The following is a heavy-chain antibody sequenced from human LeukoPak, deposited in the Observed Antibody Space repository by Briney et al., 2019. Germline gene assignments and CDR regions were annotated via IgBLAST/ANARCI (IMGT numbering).Heavy chain of an antibody. CDR2: IYYSGGT. J-gene: IGHJ3*02. V-gene: IGHV4-30-4*08. CDR3: AREGRTTLDAFDI. D-gene: IGHD2/OR15-2a*01. CDR1: GGSISSGDYY. Sequence: SQTLSLTCTVSGGSISSGDYYWSWIRQPPGKGLEWIGYIYYSGGTYYNPSLKSRVTTSVDTSKNQFSLKLSSVTAADTAVYYCAREGRTTLDAFDIWGQGTMVTVSS.